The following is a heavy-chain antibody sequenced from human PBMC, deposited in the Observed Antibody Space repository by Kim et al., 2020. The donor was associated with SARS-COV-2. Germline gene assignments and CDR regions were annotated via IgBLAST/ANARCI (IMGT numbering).Heavy chain of an antibody. J-gene: IGHJ3*02. CDR2: ISSSSSTI. Sequence: GGSLRLSCAASGFTFSSYSRNWVRQAPGKGLEWVSYISSSSSTIYYADSVKGRFTISRDNAKNSLYLQLNSLRDEDTAVYYCARVLWVYYGSSGYYPLGAFDIWGQGTMVTVSS. V-gene: IGHV3-48*02. D-gene: IGHD3-22*01. CDR3: ARVLWVYYGSSGYYPLGAFDI. CDR1: GFTFSSYS.